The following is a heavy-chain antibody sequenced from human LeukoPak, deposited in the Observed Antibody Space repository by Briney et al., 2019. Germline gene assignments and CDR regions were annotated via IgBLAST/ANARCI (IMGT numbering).Heavy chain of an antibody. CDR3: ARDVYYDSRGEGY. CDR2: TSAYNGNT. J-gene: IGHJ4*02. V-gene: IGHV1-18*01. D-gene: IGHD3-22*01. Sequence: ASVKVSCKASGYTFTSYGISWVRHAPGQGREWMGWTSAYNGNTNYVQKLQGRVTMTTDTSTSIAYIELRSLRSDDTAVYYCARDVYYDSRGEGYWGQGTLVTVSS. CDR1: GYTFTSYG.